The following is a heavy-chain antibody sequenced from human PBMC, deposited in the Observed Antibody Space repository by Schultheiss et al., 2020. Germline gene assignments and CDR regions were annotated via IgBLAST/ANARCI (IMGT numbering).Heavy chain of an antibody. V-gene: IGHV1-69*01. Sequence: SVKVSGKASGGTFSSYAISWVRQAPGQGLEWMGGIIPIFGTANYAQKFQGRVTITADESTSTAYMELSSLRSEDTAVYYCARDQVVVVTATYYYYYGRDVWGQGTTVTVSS. D-gene: IGHD2-21*02. J-gene: IGHJ6*02. CDR1: GGTFSSYA. CDR2: IIPIFGTA. CDR3: ARDQVVVVTATYYYYYGRDV.